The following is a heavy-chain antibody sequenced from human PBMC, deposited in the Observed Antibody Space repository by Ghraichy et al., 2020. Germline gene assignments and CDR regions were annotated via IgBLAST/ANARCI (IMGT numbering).Heavy chain of an antibody. CDR2: ISFDGSKK. J-gene: IGHJ5*02. V-gene: IGHV3-30-3*01. Sequence: GGSLRLSCAASGFTFSSYAMHWVRQAPDKGLEWVAVISFDGSKKYYADSVKGRFTISRDNSKTTLYLQMNSLRAEDTAVYYCARDKRYSPGWFDPWGQGTLVTVSS. CDR3: ARDKRYSPGWFDP. D-gene: IGHD2-21*01. CDR1: GFTFSSYA.